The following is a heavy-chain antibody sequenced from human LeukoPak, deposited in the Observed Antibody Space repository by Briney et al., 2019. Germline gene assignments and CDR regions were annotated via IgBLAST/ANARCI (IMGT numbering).Heavy chain of an antibody. CDR2: ISYDGSNK. D-gene: IGHD3-10*02. J-gene: IGHJ6*04. CDR1: GFTFSSYA. Sequence: GGSLRLSCAASGFTFSSYAMHWVRQAPGKGLEWVAVISYDGSNKYYADSVKGRFIISRDNAKNLLYLQMNSLRAEDTAVYYCAELGITMIGGVWGKGTTVTISS. V-gene: IGHV3-30*04. CDR3: AELGITMIGGV.